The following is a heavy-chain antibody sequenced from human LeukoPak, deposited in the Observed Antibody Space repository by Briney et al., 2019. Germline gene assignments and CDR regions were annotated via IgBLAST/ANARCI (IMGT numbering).Heavy chain of an antibody. CDR3: ARALEYCSCMDV. J-gene: IGHJ2*01. Sequence: SETLSLTCAVYGGSFSGYYWSWTRQPPGKGLEWIGEINHSGSTNYNPSLKSRVTISVDTSKNQFSLKLNSVTAADTAVYYCARALEYCSCMDVWGRGTLVTVSS. CDR1: GGSFSGYY. CDR2: INHSGST. D-gene: IGHD2/OR15-2a*01. V-gene: IGHV4-34*01.